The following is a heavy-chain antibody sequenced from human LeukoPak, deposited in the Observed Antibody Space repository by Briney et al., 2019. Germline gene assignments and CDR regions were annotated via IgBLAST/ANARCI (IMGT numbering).Heavy chain of an antibody. CDR2: IIPIFGTA. Sequence: ASVTVSCTASGGTFSSYAISWVRQAPGQGLEWMGGIIPIFGTANYAQKFQGRVTITADKSTSTAYMELSSLRSEDTAVYYCARARRAEYSSGWYWFDPWGQGTLVTVSS. V-gene: IGHV1-69*06. D-gene: IGHD6-19*01. CDR1: GGTFSSYA. CDR3: ARARRAEYSSGWYWFDP. J-gene: IGHJ5*02.